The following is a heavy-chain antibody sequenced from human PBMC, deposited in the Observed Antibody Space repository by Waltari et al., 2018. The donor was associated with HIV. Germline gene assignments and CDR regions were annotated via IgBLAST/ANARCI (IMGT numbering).Heavy chain of an antibody. CDR1: GGSFSGYY. D-gene: IGHD2-2*01. V-gene: IGHV4-34*01. J-gene: IGHJ6*02. Sequence: QVQLQQWGAGLLKPSETLSLTCAVYGGSFSGYYWSWIRQPPGKGLEWIGEINHSGSTNYNPSLKSRVTISVDTSKNQFSLKLSSVTAADTAVYYFARVGLVPASTKSYYYYGMDVWGQGTTVTVSS. CDR2: INHSGST. CDR3: ARVGLVPASTKSYYYYGMDV.